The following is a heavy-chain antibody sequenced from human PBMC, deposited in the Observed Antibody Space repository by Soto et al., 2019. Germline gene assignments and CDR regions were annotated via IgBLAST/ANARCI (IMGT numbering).Heavy chain of an antibody. CDR3: ARHPILADLGYLDLYQH. Sequence: SETLSLTCTVSGGSISSYYWSWIRQSPGKGLEWIGYIYSGSTNYNPSLKSRVTISVDTSKNHFSLKLTSVTAADTAVYFCARHPILADLGYLDLYQHSGQGAPDIVSA. CDR2: IYSGST. V-gene: IGHV4-59*08. CDR1: GGSISSYY. D-gene: IGHD1-7*01. J-gene: IGHJ1*01.